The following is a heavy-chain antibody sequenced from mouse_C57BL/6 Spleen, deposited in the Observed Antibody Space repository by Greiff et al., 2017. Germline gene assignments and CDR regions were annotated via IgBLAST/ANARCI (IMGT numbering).Heavy chain of an antibody. CDR2: IHPNSGST. V-gene: IGHV1-64*01. Sequence: QVQLQQPGAELVKPGDSVKLSCKASGYTFTSYWMHWVKQRPGQGLEWIGMIHPNSGSTNYNEKFKSKATLTVDKSSSTAYMQLSSLTSEDSAVYYCARTPITTVVAHFDYWGQGTTLTVSS. D-gene: IGHD1-1*01. CDR1: GYTFTSYW. J-gene: IGHJ2*01. CDR3: ARTPITTVVAHFDY.